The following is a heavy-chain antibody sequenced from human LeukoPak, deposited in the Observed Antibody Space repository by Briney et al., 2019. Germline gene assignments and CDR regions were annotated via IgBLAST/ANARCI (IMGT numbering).Heavy chain of an antibody. CDR1: GYTFTSYA. CDR3: ARVVVITSYYYYGMDV. V-gene: IGHV7-4-1*02. Sequence: GASVKVSCKASGYTFTSYAMNWVRQAPGQGLEWMGWINTNTGNPTYAQGFTGRFVFSLDTSVSTAYLQISSLKAEDTAVYYCARVVVITSYYYYGMDVWGQGTTVTVSS. D-gene: IGHD3-22*01. CDR2: INTNTGNP. J-gene: IGHJ6*02.